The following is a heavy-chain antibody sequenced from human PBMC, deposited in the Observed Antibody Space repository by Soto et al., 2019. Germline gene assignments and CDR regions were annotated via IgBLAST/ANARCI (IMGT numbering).Heavy chain of an antibody. CDR3: ARDARGWQPHY. Sequence: QVQLVESGGGVVQPGRSLRLSCAASGFTFSTYAMHWVRRAPGKGLEWVAVMSYDGGNKYYADSVKGRFTISRDNSKNTLDLQMNSLRAEDTAVYYCARDARGWQPHYWGQGTLVTVSS. J-gene: IGHJ4*02. CDR1: GFTFSTYA. CDR2: MSYDGGNK. D-gene: IGHD6-19*01. V-gene: IGHV3-30-3*01.